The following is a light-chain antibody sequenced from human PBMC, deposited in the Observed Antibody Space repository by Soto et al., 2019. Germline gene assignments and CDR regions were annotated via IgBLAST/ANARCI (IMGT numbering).Light chain of an antibody. CDR3: HKYNHAPT. J-gene: IGKJ4*01. Sequence: DIQLTQSPSSLSASVGDRVTINCRASQAISSYLAWYQQKPGKVPELLIYATSTLQSGAPSRFSGSGSGTDCTLTISSLQPEDVATYYCHKYNHAPTFGGGTKVEIK. CDR1: QAISSY. V-gene: IGKV1-27*01. CDR2: ATS.